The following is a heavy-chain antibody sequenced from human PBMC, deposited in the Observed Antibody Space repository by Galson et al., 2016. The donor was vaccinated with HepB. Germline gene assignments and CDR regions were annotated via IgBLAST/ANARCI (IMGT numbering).Heavy chain of an antibody. V-gene: IGHV3-30-3*01. CDR3: ARDAASGPWYRGASY. Sequence: SLRLSCAASGFTFSSHAMHWVRQAPGNGLEWVTVISYDGSNKYYADSVRGRFTNTRDNSKNTVYLHMNSMRNEDTAVYYCARDAASGPWYRGASYWGQGTLVTVSS. J-gene: IGHJ4*02. D-gene: IGHD2-15*01. CDR2: ISYDGSNK. CDR1: GFTFSSHA.